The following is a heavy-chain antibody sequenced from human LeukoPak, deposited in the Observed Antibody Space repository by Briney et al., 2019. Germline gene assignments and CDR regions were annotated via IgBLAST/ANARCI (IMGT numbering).Heavy chain of an antibody. J-gene: IGHJ4*02. CDR1: GFTFSSYS. CDR2: ISGSGGTI. D-gene: IGHD2-8*01. Sequence: GGSLRLSCAASGFTFSSYSMNWVRQAPGKGLEWVSYISGSGGTIYYADSVKGRFTISRDNAKNSLYLQMSSLRDEDTAVYYCARVYLERLTAGYFDHWGQGTQVTVSP. CDR3: ARVYLERLTAGYFDH. V-gene: IGHV3-48*02.